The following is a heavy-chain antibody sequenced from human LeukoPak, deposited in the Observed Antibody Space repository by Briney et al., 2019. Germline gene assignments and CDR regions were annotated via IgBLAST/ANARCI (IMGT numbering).Heavy chain of an antibody. D-gene: IGHD3-22*01. CDR2: ISGSGGST. Sequence: GGSLRLSCTASGFTLSSYEMSWVRQAPGKGLEWVSAISGSGGSTYYADSVKGRFTISRDNSKNTLYLQMNSLRAEDTAVYYCAKEWRARYYDSSGRPLDAFDIWGQGTMVTVSS. CDR1: GFTLSSYE. V-gene: IGHV3-23*01. CDR3: AKEWRARYYDSSGRPLDAFDI. J-gene: IGHJ3*02.